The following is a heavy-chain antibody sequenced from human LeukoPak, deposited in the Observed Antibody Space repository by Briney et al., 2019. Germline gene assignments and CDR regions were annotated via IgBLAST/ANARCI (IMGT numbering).Heavy chain of an antibody. D-gene: IGHD3-22*01. J-gene: IGHJ1*01. V-gene: IGHV1-69*05. Sequence: EASVKVSCKASGGTFSSYAISWVRQAPGQGLEWMGGIIPIFGTANYAQKFQGRVTITTDESTSTAYMELSSLRSEDTAVYYCARDSDYYDSSGYYQRGEYFQHWGQGTLATVSS. CDR3: ARDSDYYDSSGYYQRGEYFQH. CDR2: IIPIFGTA. CDR1: GGTFSSYA.